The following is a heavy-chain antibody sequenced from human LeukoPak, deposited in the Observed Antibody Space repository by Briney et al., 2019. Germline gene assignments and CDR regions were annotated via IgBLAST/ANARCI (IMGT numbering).Heavy chain of an antibody. D-gene: IGHD6-13*01. CDR1: GYTFTSYY. J-gene: IGHJ4*02. CDR3: ARARYGFSSSWYVY. CDR2: INPSGDST. V-gene: IGHV1-46*01. Sequence: ASVKVSCKASGYTFTSYYMHWVRQAPGQGLEWMGIINPSGDSTTYAQNFQGRVTMTRYTSTSTVYMELSSLRSEDTAVYYCARARYGFSSSWYVYWGQGTLVTVSS.